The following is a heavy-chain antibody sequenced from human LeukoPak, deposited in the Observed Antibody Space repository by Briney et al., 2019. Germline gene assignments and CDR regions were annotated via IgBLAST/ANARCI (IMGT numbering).Heavy chain of an antibody. CDR1: GYTFTSYA. V-gene: IGHV7-4-1*02. CDR2: INTNTGNP. Sequence: GASVKVSCKASGYTFTSYAMNGVRQAPGQGLEWMGWINTNTGNPTYAQGYTGRFVFSLATSLSTAYLQISSLKAEDTAVYYCARDGDSSVPRDKNFPHWGQGTLVTPSS. CDR3: ARDGDSSVPRDKNFPH. D-gene: IGHD3-22*01. J-gene: IGHJ1*01.